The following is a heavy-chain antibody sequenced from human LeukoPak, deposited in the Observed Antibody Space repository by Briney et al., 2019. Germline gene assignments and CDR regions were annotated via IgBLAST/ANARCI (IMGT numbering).Heavy chain of an antibody. J-gene: IGHJ4*02. CDR1: GGSISSGGYS. D-gene: IGHD6-19*01. Sequence: SETLSLTCAVSGGSISSGGYSWSWIRQPPGKGLEWIGSIYYSGSSNYNPSLKSRVTISVDTSKNQFSLKLSSVTAADTAVYYCARFRRSSGAFETYFDYWGQGTLVTVSS. V-gene: IGHV4-30-2*03. CDR2: IYYSGSS. CDR3: ARFRRSSGAFETYFDY.